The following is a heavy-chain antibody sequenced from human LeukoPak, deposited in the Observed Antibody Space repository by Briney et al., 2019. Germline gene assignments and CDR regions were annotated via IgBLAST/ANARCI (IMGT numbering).Heavy chain of an antibody. V-gene: IGHV4-34*01. CDR3: ARVMYYYDSSGYYYASHAFDI. CDR2: INHSGST. J-gene: IGHJ3*02. D-gene: IGHD3-22*01. Sequence: KSSETLSLTCAVYGGSFSGYYWSWIRQPPGKGLEWIGEINHSGSTNYNPSLKSRVTISVDTSKNQFSLKLSSVTAADTAVYYCARVMYYYDSSGYYYASHAFDIWGQGTMVTVSS. CDR1: GGSFSGYY.